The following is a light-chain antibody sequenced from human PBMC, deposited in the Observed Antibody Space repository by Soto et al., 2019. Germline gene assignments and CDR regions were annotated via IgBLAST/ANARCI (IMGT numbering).Light chain of an antibody. CDR3: SSYAGSNDSI. Sequence: QSALAQPASVSGSPGQSITISCTGTSSDVGDYNYVSWYQQYPGKAPKLMIYEVSKRPSGVPDRFSGSKSGNTASLTVSGLQAEDEADQYCSSYAGSNDSIFGTGTKVTV. V-gene: IGLV2-8*01. CDR1: SSDVGDYNY. J-gene: IGLJ1*01. CDR2: EVS.